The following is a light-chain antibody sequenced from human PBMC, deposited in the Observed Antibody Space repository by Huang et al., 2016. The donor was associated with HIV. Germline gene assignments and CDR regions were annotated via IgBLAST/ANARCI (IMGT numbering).Light chain of an antibody. V-gene: IGKV1-39*01. J-gene: IGKJ3*01. CDR1: QSVTKD. CDR2: GAS. Sequence: DIQMTQSPSSLSASVGDRVTITCLATQSVTKDLNWYQQKPGKAPRLLIYGASSLQTGVPSRFSGSGSGTDFTLTISSLQPEDFATYYCQQSSSPPPTFGPGTKVDIK. CDR3: QQSSSPPPT.